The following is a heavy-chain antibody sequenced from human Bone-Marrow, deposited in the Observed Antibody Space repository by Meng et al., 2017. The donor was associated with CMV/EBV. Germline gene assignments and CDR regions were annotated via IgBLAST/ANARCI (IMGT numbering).Heavy chain of an antibody. V-gene: IGHV4-39*07. CDR2: IYYSGST. J-gene: IGHJ5*02. D-gene: IGHD2-2*01. Sequence: QRQLQESGPGLVKPSETLSRTCPVSGGSISSSSFYWGWIRQPPGKGLEWIGSIYYSGSTYYNPSLKSRVTISVDTSKNQFSLKLSSVTAADTAVYYCARDRAHIVVVPAAMRGNWFDPWGQGPLVTVSS. CDR1: GGSISSSSFY. CDR3: ARDRAHIVVVPAAMRGNWFDP.